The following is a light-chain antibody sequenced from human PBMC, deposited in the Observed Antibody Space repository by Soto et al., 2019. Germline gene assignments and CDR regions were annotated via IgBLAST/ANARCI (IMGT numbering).Light chain of an antibody. CDR1: NNDIGGYNY. J-gene: IGLJ1*01. V-gene: IGLV2-8*01. CDR2: EVN. Sequence: QSALTQPPSASGSPGQSVTISCTGTNNDIGGYNYVSWYQQHPGKAPKLMIYEVNKRPSGVPYRFSGSKSGNTASLTVSGLQSDEEADYYCSSYAGSNSPYVFGAGTKLTVL. CDR3: SSYAGSNSPYV.